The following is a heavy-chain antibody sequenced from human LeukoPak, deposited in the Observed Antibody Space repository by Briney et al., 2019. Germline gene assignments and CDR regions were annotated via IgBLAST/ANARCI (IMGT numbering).Heavy chain of an antibody. Sequence: GRSLRLSCAASGFTFSSYAMHWVRPAPGKGLEWVAVISYDGSNKYYADSVKGRFTISRDNSKNTLYLQMNSLRAEDTAVYYCAREYGDKLDYWGQGTLVTVSS. CDR2: ISYDGSNK. D-gene: IGHD4-17*01. CDR3: AREYGDKLDY. CDR1: GFTFSSYA. J-gene: IGHJ4*02. V-gene: IGHV3-30-3*01.